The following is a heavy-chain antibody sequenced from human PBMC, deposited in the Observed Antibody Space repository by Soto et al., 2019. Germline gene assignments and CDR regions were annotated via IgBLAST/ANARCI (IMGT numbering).Heavy chain of an antibody. V-gene: IGHV4-39*07. J-gene: IGHJ5*02. Sequence: PSETLSLTCTVSGGSISSSRYYWGWIRQPPGKGLEWIGSIFYSGSTYYNPSLKSRVTISVDTSKNQFSLKLSSVTAADTAVYYCARVALRDRFDPWGQGTLVTVS. CDR3: ARVALRDRFDP. CDR2: IFYSGST. CDR1: GGSISSSRYY.